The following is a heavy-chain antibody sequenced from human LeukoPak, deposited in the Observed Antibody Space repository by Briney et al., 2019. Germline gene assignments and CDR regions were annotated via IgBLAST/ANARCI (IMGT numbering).Heavy chain of an antibody. CDR2: ISSSGSTI. J-gene: IGHJ5*02. CDR1: GFTFSDYY. V-gene: IGHV3-11*04. Sequence: PGGSLRLSCAASGFTFSDYYMSWIRQAPGKGLEWVSYISSSGSTIYYADSVKGRFTISRDNAKNSLYLQMNSLRAEDTAVYYCATDRVGATTHWFDPWGQGTLVTVSS. D-gene: IGHD1-26*01. CDR3: ATDRVGATTHWFDP.